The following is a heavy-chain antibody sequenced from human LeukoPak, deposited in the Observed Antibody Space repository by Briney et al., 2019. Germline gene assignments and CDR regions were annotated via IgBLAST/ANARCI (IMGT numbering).Heavy chain of an antibody. CDR3: ARELKEAGGFVP. V-gene: IGHV3-7*01. Sequence: GSLXLSCAASGFTFSSYWMSWVRQAPGKGLEWVANIKQDGSEKNYVDSVKGRFTISRDDAKNSLYLQMNSLRAEDTAVYHCARELKEAGGFVPWGQGTLVTVSS. CDR1: GFTFSSYW. D-gene: IGHD3-16*01. CDR2: IKQDGSEK. J-gene: IGHJ5*02.